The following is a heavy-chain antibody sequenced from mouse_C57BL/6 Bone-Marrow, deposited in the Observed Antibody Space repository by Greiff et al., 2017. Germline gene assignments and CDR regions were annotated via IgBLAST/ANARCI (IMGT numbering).Heavy chain of an antibody. CDR3: ARHDPLYYGSSPWFAY. D-gene: IGHD1-1*01. CDR1: GYTFTEYT. CDR2: FYPGSGSI. Sequence: QVHVKQSGAELVKPGASVKLSCKASGYTFTEYTIHWVKQRSGQGLEWIGWFYPGSGSIKYNEKFKDKATLTADKSSSTVYMELSRLTSEDSAVYFCARHDPLYYGSSPWFAYWGQGTLVTVSA. J-gene: IGHJ3*01. V-gene: IGHV1-62-2*01.